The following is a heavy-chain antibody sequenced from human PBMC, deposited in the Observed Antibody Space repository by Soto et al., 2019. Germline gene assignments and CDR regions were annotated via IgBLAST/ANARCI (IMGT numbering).Heavy chain of an antibody. CDR1: GGTFSSYA. J-gene: IGHJ6*03. CDR3: ARGTGAPNYYYYYMDV. Sequence: ASVKVSCKASGGTFSSYAISWVRQAPGQGLEWMGGIIPIFGTANYAQKFQGRVTITADESTSTAYMELSSLRSEDTAVYYCARGTGAPNYYYYYMDVWGKGTTVTVSS. V-gene: IGHV1-69*13. CDR2: IIPIFGTA.